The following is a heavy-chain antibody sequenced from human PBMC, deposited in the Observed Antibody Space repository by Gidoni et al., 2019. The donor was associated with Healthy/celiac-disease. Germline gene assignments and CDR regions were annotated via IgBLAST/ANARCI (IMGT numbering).Heavy chain of an antibody. V-gene: IGHV3-21*01. J-gene: IGHJ5*02. CDR3: AREDRTRGFDP. CDR2: SSSSSSYI. D-gene: IGHD1-1*01. CDR1: GFTFSSYS. Sequence: EVQLVESGGGLVKPGESLRLSCAYSGFTFSSYSMNWVRHAPGKGLEWVSSSSSSSSYIYYADSVKGRFTISRDNAKNSLYLQMNILRAEDTAVYYCAREDRTRGFDPWGQGTLVTVSS.